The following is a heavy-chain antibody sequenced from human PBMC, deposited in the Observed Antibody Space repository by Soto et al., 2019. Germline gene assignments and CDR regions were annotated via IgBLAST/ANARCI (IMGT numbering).Heavy chain of an antibody. V-gene: IGHV3-30*03. CDR1: GFPFTTYG. D-gene: IGHD3-10*01. CDR3: VGGQYYFDY. J-gene: IGHJ4*02. CDR2: ISYDGSNR. Sequence: QVQLVESGGGVVQPGRSLRLSCAASGFPFTTYGMHWVREGPGKGLEWVAVISYDGSNRYYADSVKGRFTISRDNSTNTLYLQRTDLRPEDTALYYCVGGQYYFDYRGQGTPVTVSS.